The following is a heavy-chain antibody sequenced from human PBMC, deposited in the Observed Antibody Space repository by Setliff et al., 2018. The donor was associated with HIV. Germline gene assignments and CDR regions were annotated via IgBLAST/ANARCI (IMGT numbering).Heavy chain of an antibody. CDR1: GFTFSSYA. J-gene: IGHJ4*02. CDR3: ASARIPTGGTSTSFDY. Sequence: GGSLRLSCAASGFTFSSYAMSWVRQAPGKGLEWVSAISYDGKTTHYADSVMGRFTVSRDNSKNTLYLQLNGLRPGDTGVYYCASARIPTGGTSTSFDYWGQGTQVTVSS. CDR2: ISYDGKTT. D-gene: IGHD1-1*01. V-gene: IGHV3-30*04.